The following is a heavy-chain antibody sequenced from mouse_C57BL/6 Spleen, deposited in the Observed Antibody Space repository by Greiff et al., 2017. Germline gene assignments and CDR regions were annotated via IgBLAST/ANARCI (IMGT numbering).Heavy chain of an antibody. CDR1: GFTFSDYG. CDR2: ISSGRSPI. V-gene: IGHV5-17*01. D-gene: IGHD2-1*01. CDR3: ARVMGNYDWFAY. J-gene: IGHJ3*01. Sequence: EVMLVASGGGLVKPGGSLKLSCAASGFTFSDYGMHWVRQAPEKGLEWVAYISSGRSPIYYADPVKGRFTISRDNAKNTLFLQMTSLRSEATAMYYCARVMGNYDWFAYWGQGTLVTVSA.